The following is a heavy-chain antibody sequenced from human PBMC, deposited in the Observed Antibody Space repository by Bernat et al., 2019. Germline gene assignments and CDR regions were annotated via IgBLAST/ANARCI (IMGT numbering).Heavy chain of an antibody. D-gene: IGHD3-10*01. Sequence: VQLVESGGGVVQPGGSLRLSCAASGFTFSSYEMNWVRQAPGKGLEWVSYISSSGSTIYYADSVKGRFTISRDNAKNSLYLQMNSLRAEDTAVYYFLKSGSNYNDDALDIWGQGTMVTVSS. CDR2: ISSSGSTI. CDR1: GFTFSSYE. CDR3: LKSGSNYNDDALDI. J-gene: IGHJ3*02. V-gene: IGHV3-48*03.